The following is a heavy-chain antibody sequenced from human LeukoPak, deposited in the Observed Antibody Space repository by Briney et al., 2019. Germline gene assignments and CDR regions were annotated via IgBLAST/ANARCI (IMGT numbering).Heavy chain of an antibody. Sequence: SETLSLTCTVSGGSISSYYWSWIRQPPGKGLEWIGYIYYSGSTNYNPSLKSRVTISVDTSKNQFSLKLSSVTAADTAVYYRARGEYSYGPYYMDVWGKGTTVTVSS. V-gene: IGHV4-59*01. J-gene: IGHJ6*03. CDR1: GGSISSYY. CDR3: ARGEYSYGPYYMDV. D-gene: IGHD5-18*01. CDR2: IYYSGST.